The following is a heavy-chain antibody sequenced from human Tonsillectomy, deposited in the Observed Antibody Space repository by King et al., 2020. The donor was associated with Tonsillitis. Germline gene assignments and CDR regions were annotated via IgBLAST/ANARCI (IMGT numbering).Heavy chain of an antibody. CDR2: MSGGGGST. J-gene: IGHJ5*02. CDR3: AKTLYTSSWYFRGFDP. CDR1: GFAFSSYA. V-gene: IGHV3-23*04. D-gene: IGHD6-13*01. Sequence: VQLVESGGGLVQPGGSLRLSCAASGFAFSSYAMSWVRQAPGKGLEWVSAMSGGGGSTYYADSVKGRFTISRDNTRNTLYLQMNSLRAEDTAVYFCAKTLYTSSWYFRGFDPWGQGTLVIVSS.